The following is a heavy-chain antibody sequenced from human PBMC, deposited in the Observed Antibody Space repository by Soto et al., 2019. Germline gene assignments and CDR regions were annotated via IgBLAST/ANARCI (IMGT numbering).Heavy chain of an antibody. CDR3: AKNSWGGMDV. D-gene: IGHD3-16*01. V-gene: IGHV4-4*07. CDR2: MYTSRNS. Sequence: PSETLSLTCTVSGASINSYHWSWIRQPAGKGLEWIGRMYTSRNSNYNPSLQSRVTMSLDTSKNESSLNLSSVTAADTAVYYCAKNSWGGMDVWGQGTTVTVSS. J-gene: IGHJ6*02. CDR1: GASINSYH.